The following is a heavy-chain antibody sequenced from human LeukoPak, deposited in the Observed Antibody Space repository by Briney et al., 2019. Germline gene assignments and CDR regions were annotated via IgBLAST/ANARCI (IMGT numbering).Heavy chain of an antibody. V-gene: IGHV3-21*01. CDR2: ISGSSSFI. Sequence: KSGGSLRLSCAASGFTFSSYNMNWVRQAPGKGLEWVSSISGSSSFISYADSMQGRFTISRDNARNSLYLQMNSLRADDTAVYYCARDGLQAYYDSSGFFDYWGQGTLVTVSS. D-gene: IGHD3-22*01. CDR1: GFTFSSYN. J-gene: IGHJ4*02. CDR3: ARDGLQAYYDSSGFFDY.